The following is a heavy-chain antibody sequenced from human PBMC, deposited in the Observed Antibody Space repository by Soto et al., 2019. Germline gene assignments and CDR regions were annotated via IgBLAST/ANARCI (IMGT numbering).Heavy chain of an antibody. CDR1: GGSFSGYY. D-gene: IGHD3-10*01. CDR3: ASPNYYGSGSYRKYYYGMDV. J-gene: IGHJ6*02. CDR2: INHSGST. Sequence: SETLSLTCAVYGGSFSGYYWSWIRQPPGKGLEWIGEINHSGSTNYNPSLKSRVTISVDTSKNQFSLKLSSVTAADTAVYYCASPNYYGSGSYRKYYYGMDVWGQGTTVTVSS. V-gene: IGHV4-34*01.